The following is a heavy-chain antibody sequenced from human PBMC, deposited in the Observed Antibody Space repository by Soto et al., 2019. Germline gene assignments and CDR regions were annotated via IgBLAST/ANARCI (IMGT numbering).Heavy chain of an antibody. J-gene: IGHJ6*03. D-gene: IGHD3-3*01. V-gene: IGHV3-23*01. Sequence: EVQLLESGGGLVQPGGSLRLSCATSGFTFSSYAMAWVRQAPGKGLEWVSAISGSGGITYHAASVKGRFSISRDNSRNMLYLQMNSLEAEDTAVYYCARAAHYDFWSGYYYMDVWGIGTTVTVSS. CDR1: GFTFSSYA. CDR2: ISGSGGIT. CDR3: ARAAHYDFWSGYYYMDV.